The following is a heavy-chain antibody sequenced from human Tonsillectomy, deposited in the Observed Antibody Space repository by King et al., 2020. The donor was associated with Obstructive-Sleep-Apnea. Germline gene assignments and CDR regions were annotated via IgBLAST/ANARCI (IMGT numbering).Heavy chain of an antibody. Sequence: LQLQESGPGLVKPSETLSLTCTVSGYSITSGYYWGWIRPPPGKRLEWIGNIYHSGSTYYNPSLKSRVIISVDTSNNQFSLKLSSLTAADTAVYYCARVFSELDPFDYWGQGTLVTVSS. J-gene: IGHJ4*02. CDR3: ARVFSELDPFDY. V-gene: IGHV4-38-2*02. CDR1: GYSITSGYY. D-gene: IGHD1-1*01. CDR2: IYHSGST.